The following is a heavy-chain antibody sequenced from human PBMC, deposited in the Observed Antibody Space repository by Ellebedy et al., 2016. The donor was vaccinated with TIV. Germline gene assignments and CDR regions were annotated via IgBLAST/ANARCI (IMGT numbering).Heavy chain of an antibody. J-gene: IGHJ4*02. CDR2: IKQDGSEK. V-gene: IGHV3-7*01. D-gene: IGHD2-8*01. CDR1: GFTFSNYW. CDR3: ARDQWPGRAYYFDY. Sequence: GESLKISCGTSGFTFSNYWMTWVRQAPGKGLEWVANIKQDGSEKYYVDSVMGRFSISRDNTKNSLYLQMNSLTDEDTAVYYCARDQWPGRAYYFDYWGQGTLLTVSS.